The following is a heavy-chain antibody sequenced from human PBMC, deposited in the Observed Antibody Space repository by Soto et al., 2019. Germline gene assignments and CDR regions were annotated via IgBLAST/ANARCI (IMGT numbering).Heavy chain of an antibody. CDR2: VYYSGTT. V-gene: IGHV4-39*01. Sequence: QLQLQESGPGLVKPSETLSLTCTVSGGSISSSSYYWAWVRQPPGKGLEWIGSVYYSGTTYYNPSLKSRVTIPEATSTNQFSLKLSSEPAADSAVVYCARRIHCKSTGCYLDYWGQGSLVTVSS. D-gene: IGHD2-2*01. J-gene: IGHJ4*02. CDR1: GGSISSSSYY. CDR3: ARRIHCKSTGCYLDY.